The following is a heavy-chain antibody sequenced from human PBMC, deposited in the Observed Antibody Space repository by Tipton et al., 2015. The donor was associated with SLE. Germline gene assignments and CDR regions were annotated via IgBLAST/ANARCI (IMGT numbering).Heavy chain of an antibody. CDR3: ARQSWGSGDY. CDR2: IYYSGTT. D-gene: IGHD7-27*01. Sequence: TLSLTCTVSGDSISSSSYYWGWIRQPPGKGLEWIGSIYYSGTTYYNPSLKSRVTISVDTSKNQFSLKLSSVTAADTAVYYCARQSWGSGDYWGQGTLVTVSS. CDR1: GDSISSSSYY. V-gene: IGHV4-39*01. J-gene: IGHJ4*02.